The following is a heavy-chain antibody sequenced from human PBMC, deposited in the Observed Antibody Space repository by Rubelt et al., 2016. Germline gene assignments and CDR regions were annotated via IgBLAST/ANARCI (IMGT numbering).Heavy chain of an antibody. Sequence: QVQLQQWGAGLLKPSETLSLTCAVYGGSFSGYYWSWIRQPPGKGLEWIGEINHSGSTNYNPSLKRRVTISVDTSKNQFSLKLSSVTAADTAVYYCARSSRGSSCRFDYWGQGTLVTVSS. J-gene: IGHJ4*02. CDR1: GGSFSGYY. CDR3: ARSSRGSSCRFDY. D-gene: IGHD6-6*01. CDR2: INHSGST. V-gene: IGHV4-34*01.